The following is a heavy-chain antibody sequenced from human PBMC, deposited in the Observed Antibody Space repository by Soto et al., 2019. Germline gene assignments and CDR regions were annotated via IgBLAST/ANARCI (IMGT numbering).Heavy chain of an antibody. CDR1: GGSISSYY. D-gene: IGHD3-9*01. J-gene: IGHJ6*02. V-gene: IGHV4-59*01. Sequence: PSETLSLTCTVSGGSISSYYWSWIRQPPGKGLEWIGYIYYSGSANYNPSHKSRVTISVDTSKNQFSLKLSSVTAADTAVYYCARAPRYYDILTGYFPYYYGMDVWGQGTTVTVSS. CDR2: IYYSGSA. CDR3: ARAPRYYDILTGYFPYYYGMDV.